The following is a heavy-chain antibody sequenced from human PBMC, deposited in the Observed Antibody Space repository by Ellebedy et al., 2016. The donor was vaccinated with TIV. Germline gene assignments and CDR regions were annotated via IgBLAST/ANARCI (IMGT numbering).Heavy chain of an antibody. V-gene: IGHV1-69*05. D-gene: IGHD2-15*01. CDR3: ARDIQDCTGGNCYPNF. CDR2: TLPMFGPA. Sequence: AASVKVSCKASGGTFSTYAISWVRQAPGQGLEWLGGTLPMFGPANFAQRFQGRVTMNRDTSTSTVYMDLSSLRSEDTAVYYCARDIQDCTGGNCYPNFWGQGTLVTVSS. CDR1: GGTFSTYA. J-gene: IGHJ4*02.